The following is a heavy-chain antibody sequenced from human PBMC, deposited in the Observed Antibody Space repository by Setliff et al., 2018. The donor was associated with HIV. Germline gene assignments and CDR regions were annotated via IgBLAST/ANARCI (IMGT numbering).Heavy chain of an antibody. Sequence: PGGSLRLSCAASGFTFSSYGMHWVRQAPGKGLEWVAVLWFGGNKKFYANSVKGRFTISRDNSKNTLYLQMNNLRAEDTAVYYCAKGYGSGYVLDYWGQGTRVTVSS. CDR1: GFTFSSYG. CDR3: AKGYGSGYVLDY. D-gene: IGHD5-18*01. CDR2: LWFGGNKK. V-gene: IGHV3-33*06. J-gene: IGHJ4*02.